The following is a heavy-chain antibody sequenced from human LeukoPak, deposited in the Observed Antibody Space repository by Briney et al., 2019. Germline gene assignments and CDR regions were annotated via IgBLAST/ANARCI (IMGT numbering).Heavy chain of an antibody. V-gene: IGHV3-23*01. CDR1: GFTFSSYA. J-gene: IGHJ4*02. CDR3: AKAGRYYDSSGYLFDY. CDR2: ISGSGGST. D-gene: IGHD3-22*01. Sequence: GGSLRLSCAAPGFTFSSYAMSWVRQAPGKGLEWVSAISGSGGSTYYADSVKGRFTISRDNSKNTLYLQMNSLRAEDTAVYYCAKAGRYYDSSGYLFDYWGQGTLVTVSS.